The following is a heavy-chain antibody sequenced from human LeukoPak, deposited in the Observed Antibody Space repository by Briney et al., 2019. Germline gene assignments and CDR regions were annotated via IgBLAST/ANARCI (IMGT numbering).Heavy chain of an antibody. CDR2: IYSGGST. D-gene: IGHD6-19*01. Sequence: PGGSLRLSCAASGFTVSSNYMSWVRQAPGKGLEWVSVIYSGGSTYYADSVKGRFTISRDNSKNTLYLQMNSLRAEDTAVYYCARGPYSSGWYEGFDPWGQGTLVTVSS. CDR1: GFTVSSNY. CDR3: ARGPYSSGWYEGFDP. V-gene: IGHV3-53*01. J-gene: IGHJ5*02.